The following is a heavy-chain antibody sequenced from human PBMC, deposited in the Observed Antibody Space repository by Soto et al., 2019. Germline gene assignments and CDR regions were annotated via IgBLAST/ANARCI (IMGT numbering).Heavy chain of an antibody. CDR1: GFTFSSYW. CDR2: INNDGSST. D-gene: IGHD1-26*01. CDR3: ARTFKSGSSPSSYFYYGMDV. V-gene: IGHV3-74*01. J-gene: IGHJ6*02. Sequence: GGSLRLSCAASGFTFSSYWMHWVRQAPGKGLVWVSRINNDGSSTSYADSVKGRFTISRDNAKSTLYLEMSSLRAEDTAVYYCARTFKSGSSPSSYFYYGMDVWGQGTTVTVSS.